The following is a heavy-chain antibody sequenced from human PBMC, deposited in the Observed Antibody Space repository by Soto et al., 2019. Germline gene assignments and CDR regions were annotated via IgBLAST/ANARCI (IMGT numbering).Heavy chain of an antibody. CDR1: GYTFTSYG. CDR3: ARSYCSSTSCRQLDV. D-gene: IGHD2-2*01. CDR2: MNPNSGNT. Sequence: ASVKVSCKASGYTFTSYGINWVRQATGLGLEWMGWMNPNSGNTGYAQNFQGRVTMTRDTSINTAYMELSSLRSEDTAVYFCARSYCSSTSCRQLDVWGKGTTVTVSS. V-gene: IGHV1-8*01. J-gene: IGHJ6*04.